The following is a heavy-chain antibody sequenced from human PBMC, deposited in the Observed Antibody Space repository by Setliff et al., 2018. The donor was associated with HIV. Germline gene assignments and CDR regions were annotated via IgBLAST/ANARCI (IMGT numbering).Heavy chain of an antibody. D-gene: IGHD1-26*01. J-gene: IGHJ4*02. CDR1: GYTFTSYG. Sequence: ASVKVSCKASGYTFTSYGISWVRQAPGQGLEWMGWISAYNGNTNYAQKLQGRVTMTTDTSTSTAYMELRSLRSDDTAVYYCARESLSSGSYFLIDYWGQGTLVTVSS. V-gene: IGHV1-18*01. CDR3: ARESLSSGSYFLIDY. CDR2: ISAYNGNT.